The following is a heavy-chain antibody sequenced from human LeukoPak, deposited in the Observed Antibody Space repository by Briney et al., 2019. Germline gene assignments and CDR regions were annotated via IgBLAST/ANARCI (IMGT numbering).Heavy chain of an antibody. J-gene: IGHJ4*02. CDR1: GFTFTTYE. D-gene: IGHD1-14*01. CDR2: IGSSGSTI. Sequence: AGGSLRLSCAASGFTFTTYEVNWVRQAPGKGLEWVSYIGSSGSTIYYADSVKGRFTISRENAKNSVYLQMNSLRAEDTAVYYCASRTRATAPFDYWGQGTLVTASS. V-gene: IGHV3-48*03. CDR3: ASRTRATAPFDY.